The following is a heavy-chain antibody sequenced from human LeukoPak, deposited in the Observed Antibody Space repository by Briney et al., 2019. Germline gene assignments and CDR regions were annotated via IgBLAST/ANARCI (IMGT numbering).Heavy chain of an antibody. J-gene: IGHJ4*02. D-gene: IGHD3-9*01. CDR3: ARDTYYDILTGYTAGGLFDY. Sequence: ASVKVSCKASGYTFTSYYMHWVRQAPGQGLEWMGIINPSGGSTSYAQKFQGRVTMTRDTSTSTVYMELSSLRSEDTAVYYCARDTYYDILTGYTAGGLFDYWGQGTLVTVSS. CDR2: INPSGGST. CDR1: GYTFTSYY. V-gene: IGHV1-46*01.